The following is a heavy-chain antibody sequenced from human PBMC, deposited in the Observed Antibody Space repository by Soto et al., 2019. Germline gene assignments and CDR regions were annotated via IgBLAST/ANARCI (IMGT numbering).Heavy chain of an antibody. CDR1: GGSISSYY. Sequence: SETLSLTCTVSGGSISSYYWSWIRQPPGKGLEWIGYIYYIGSTNYNPSLKSRVTISVDTSKNQFSLKLSSVTAADTAVYYCARAGIAAAGVAYWGQGTLVTVSS. V-gene: IGHV4-59*01. D-gene: IGHD6-13*01. CDR3: ARAGIAAAGVAY. J-gene: IGHJ4*02. CDR2: IYYIGST.